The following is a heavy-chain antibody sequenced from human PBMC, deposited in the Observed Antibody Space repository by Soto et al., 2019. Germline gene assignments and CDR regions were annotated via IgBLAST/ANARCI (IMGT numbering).Heavy chain of an antibody. V-gene: IGHV3-30*03. CDR1: GFIFSSYG. J-gene: IGHJ5*02. Sequence: QVQLVESGGGVVQPGGYLRLSCAASGFIFSSYGMQWFRQSPGEGLKWVATTANDGSAQYYADSVNGRFTISRDNSKNTLFLQIESLRPEYTSVYYSATSSGGSSKYPPYHCGQGTLVTVSS. D-gene: IGHD2-15*01. CDR2: TANDGSAQ. CDR3: ATSSGGSSKYPPYH.